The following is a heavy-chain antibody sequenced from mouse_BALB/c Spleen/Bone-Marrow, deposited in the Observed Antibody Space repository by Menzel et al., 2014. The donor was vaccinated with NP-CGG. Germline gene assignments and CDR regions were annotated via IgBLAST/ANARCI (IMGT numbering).Heavy chain of an antibody. Sequence: VQRVESGAELVRPGTSVKISCKASGYTFTNYWLGWVKQRPGHGLEWTGDIYPGGGYTNYNEKFKGKATLTADTSSSTAYMQLSSLTSEDSAVYFCAREVRRYFDVWGAGTTVTVSS. J-gene: IGHJ1*01. CDR3: AREVRRYFDV. V-gene: IGHV1-63*02. D-gene: IGHD2-14*01. CDR1: GYTFTNYW. CDR2: IYPGGGYT.